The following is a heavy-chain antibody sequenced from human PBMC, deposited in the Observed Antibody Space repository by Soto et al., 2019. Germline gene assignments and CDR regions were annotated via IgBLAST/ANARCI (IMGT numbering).Heavy chain of an antibody. CDR2: IYPGDSDT. CDR3: ARHETHSLYQYYRMDV. D-gene: IGHD3-16*02. Sequence: PGESLKISCKGSGYSFSNYWINWVRQMPGKGLEWMGIIYPGDSDTKYSPSFQGQVTISADKSISTAYLQWSSLKASDTAIYYCARHETHSLYQYYRMDVWGQGNTVTVSS. CDR1: GYSFSNYW. J-gene: IGHJ6*02. V-gene: IGHV5-51*01.